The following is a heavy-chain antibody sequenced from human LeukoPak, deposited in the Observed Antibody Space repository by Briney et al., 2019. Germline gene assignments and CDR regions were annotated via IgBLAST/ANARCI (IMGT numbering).Heavy chain of an antibody. J-gene: IGHJ4*02. CDR1: GGTFSSYA. V-gene: IGHV1-69*01. CDR2: IIPIFGTA. Sequence: ASVKVSCKASGGTFSSYAISWVRQAPGQGLEWMGGIIPIFGTANYAQKFQGRVTITADESTSTAYMELSSLRSEDTAVYYCARTCSGGSCYIDYWGQGTLVTVSS. D-gene: IGHD2-15*01. CDR3: ARTCSGGSCYIDY.